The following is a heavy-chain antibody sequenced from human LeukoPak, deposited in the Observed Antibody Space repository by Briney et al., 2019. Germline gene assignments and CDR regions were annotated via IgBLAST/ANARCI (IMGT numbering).Heavy chain of an antibody. CDR2: ICYSGST. CDR3: ASPGHKWLSQGGY. CDR1: GGSISSSSYY. Sequence: PSETLSLTCTVSGGSISSSSYYWGWIRQPPGKGLEWIGSICYSGSTYYDPSLKSRVTVSVDTSKNQFSLKLSSVTAADTAVYYCASPGHKWLSQGGYWGQGTQVTVSS. J-gene: IGHJ4*02. D-gene: IGHD3-22*01. V-gene: IGHV4-39*01.